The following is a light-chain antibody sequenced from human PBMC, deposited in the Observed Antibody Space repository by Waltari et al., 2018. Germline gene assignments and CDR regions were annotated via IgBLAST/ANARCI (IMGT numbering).Light chain of an antibody. V-gene: IGLV2-14*01. CDR3: CSCSYTPTTTVI. J-gene: IGLJ2*01. CDR2: EFT. Sequence: QSALTQPASVSGSPGQSITISCTGTNSDVGAYDYVSWYQHNPGKAPKLIIYEFTNRPSGFSNRFSCSKSDNPASLTISGLQAEDEAEYYCCSCSYTPTTTVIFGGGTKLTVL. CDR1: NSDVGAYDY.